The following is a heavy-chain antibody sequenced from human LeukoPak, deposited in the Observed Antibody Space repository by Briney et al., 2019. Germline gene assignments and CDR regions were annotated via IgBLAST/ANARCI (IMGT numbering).Heavy chain of an antibody. CDR1: GVSFSGYY. CDR2: INHSGST. CDR3: ARGRRVTPTRYFDL. D-gene: IGHD2-21*02. V-gene: IGHV4-34*01. Sequence: SETLSLTCAVYGVSFSGYYWSWIRQPPGKGLEWIGEINHSGSTNYNPSLKSRVTISADTSKNQFSLKLSSVTAADTAVYYCARGRRVTPTRYFDLWGRGTLVTVSS. J-gene: IGHJ2*01.